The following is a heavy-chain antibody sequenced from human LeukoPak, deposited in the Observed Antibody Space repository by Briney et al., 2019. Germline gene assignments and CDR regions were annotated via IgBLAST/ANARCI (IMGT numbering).Heavy chain of an antibody. D-gene: IGHD3-10*01. V-gene: IGHV3-13*04. J-gene: IGHJ6*02. CDR2: IGTSGDT. Sequence: GGSLRLSCAASGFDFSNYEMHWVRQATGKGLEWVSFIGTSGDTYYPDSVKGRFPISRENAKNSLYLQMNSLRAGDTAVYYCARDSDQDGMDVWGQGTTVTVPS. CDR3: ARDSDQDGMDV. CDR1: GFDFSNYE.